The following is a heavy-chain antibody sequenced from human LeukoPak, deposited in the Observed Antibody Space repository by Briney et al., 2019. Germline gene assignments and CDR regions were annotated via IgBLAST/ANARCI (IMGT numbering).Heavy chain of an antibody. V-gene: IGHV3-11*01. CDR1: GFTFSDYY. CDR2: ISSSGSTI. Sequence: GGSLRLSCAASGFTFSDYYMSWIRQAPGKGLEWVSYISSSGSTIYYADSVKGRFTISRDNAKNSLYLQMNSLRAEDTAVYYCARDAYDFWSGYYYYYYGMDVWGQGTTVTVSS. CDR3: ARDAYDFWSGYYYYYYGMDV. J-gene: IGHJ6*02. D-gene: IGHD3-3*01.